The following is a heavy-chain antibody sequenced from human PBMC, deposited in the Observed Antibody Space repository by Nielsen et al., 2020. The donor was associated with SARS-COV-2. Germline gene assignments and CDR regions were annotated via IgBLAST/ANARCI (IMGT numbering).Heavy chain of an antibody. Sequence: VRQAPGKGLEWVSVIYRGESTYYADSVKGRFTISRHNSGNTLYLQMNSLRVEDTAVYYCAREGGDDEYFQHWGQGTLVTVSS. J-gene: IGHJ1*01. CDR3: AREGGDDEYFQH. D-gene: IGHD2-21*02. V-gene: IGHV3-53*04. CDR2: IYRGEST.